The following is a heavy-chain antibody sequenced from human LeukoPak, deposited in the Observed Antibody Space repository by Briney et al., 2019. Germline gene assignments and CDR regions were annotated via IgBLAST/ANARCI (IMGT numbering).Heavy chain of an antibody. D-gene: IGHD1-1*01. CDR3: ARDAHNWNVAGAINYYYYYYMDV. CDR1: GGSFSGYY. CDR2: INHSGST. J-gene: IGHJ6*03. Sequence: PSETLSLTCAVYGGSFSGYYWSWIRQPPGKGLEWIGEINHSGSTNYNPSLKSRVTISVDTSKNQFSLKLSSVTAADTAVYYCARDAHNWNVAGAINYYYYYYMDVWGKGTTVTVSS. V-gene: IGHV4-34*01.